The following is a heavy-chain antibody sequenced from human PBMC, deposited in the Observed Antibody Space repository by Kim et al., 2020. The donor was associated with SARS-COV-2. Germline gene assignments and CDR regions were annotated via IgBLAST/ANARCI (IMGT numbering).Heavy chain of an antibody. Sequence: KGRFTISRDDSKNTAYLQMNSLKTEDTAVYYCTRRGYYDSSGYYFPPFDYWGQGTLVTVSS. J-gene: IGHJ4*02. V-gene: IGHV3-73*01. CDR3: TRRGYYDSSGYYFPPFDY. D-gene: IGHD3-22*01.